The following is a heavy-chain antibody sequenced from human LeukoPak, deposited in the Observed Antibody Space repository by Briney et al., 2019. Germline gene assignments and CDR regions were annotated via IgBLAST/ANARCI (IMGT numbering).Heavy chain of an antibody. J-gene: IGHJ5*02. D-gene: IGHD2-15*01. CDR2: ISSSSSYM. CDR1: GFTFSSYS. Sequence: PGGSLRLSCAASGFTFSSYSMNWVRQAPGKGLEWVSSISSSSSYMYYADSVKGRFTISRDNAKNSLYLQMNSLRAEDTAVYYCARGLYCSGGSCYPKINWFDPWGQGTLVTVSS. V-gene: IGHV3-21*01. CDR3: ARGLYCSGGSCYPKINWFDP.